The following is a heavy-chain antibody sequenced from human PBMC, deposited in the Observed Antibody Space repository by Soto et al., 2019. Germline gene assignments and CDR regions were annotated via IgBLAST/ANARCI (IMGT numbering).Heavy chain of an antibody. Sequence: GGSLRLSCAASGFTFSSYAMSWVRQAPGKGLEWVSAISGSGGSTYYADSVKGRFTISRDNSKNTLYLQMNSLRAEDTAVYYCAKDSSEEYYYYGMDVWGQGTTVTVSS. CDR3: AKDSSEEYYYYGMDV. CDR2: ISGSGGST. CDR1: GFTFSSYA. J-gene: IGHJ6*02. V-gene: IGHV3-23*01.